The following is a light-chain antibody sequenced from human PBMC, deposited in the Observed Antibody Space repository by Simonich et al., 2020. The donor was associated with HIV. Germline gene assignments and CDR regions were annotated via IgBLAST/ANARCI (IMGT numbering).Light chain of an antibody. CDR1: QSISSW. CDR3: QQSYSTPRT. J-gene: IGKJ1*01. CDR2: DAS. V-gene: IGKV1-39*01. Sequence: DIQMTQSPSTLSASVGDRVTIPCRASQSISSWLAWYQQKPGKDPKLLIYDASSLQSGVQSRFSGSGSGTDFTLTISSLQPEDFATYYCQQSYSTPRTFGQGTKVEIK.